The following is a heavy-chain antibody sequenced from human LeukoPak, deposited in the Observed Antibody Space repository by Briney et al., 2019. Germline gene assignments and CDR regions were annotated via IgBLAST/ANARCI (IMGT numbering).Heavy chain of an antibody. CDR2: IISHGGST. CDR3: ARVTMGATIAYYYYYYLDV. CDR1: GFSFSSYT. Sequence: GGSLRLSCAASGFSFSSYTMHWVRQAPGKGLEYVSAIISHGGSTHYADSVKGRFTISRDNSKNTLFLQMGSLRAEDMAVYYCARVTMGATIAYYYYYYLDVWGKGTTVTVSS. J-gene: IGHJ6*03. V-gene: IGHV3-64*02. D-gene: IGHD3-3*01.